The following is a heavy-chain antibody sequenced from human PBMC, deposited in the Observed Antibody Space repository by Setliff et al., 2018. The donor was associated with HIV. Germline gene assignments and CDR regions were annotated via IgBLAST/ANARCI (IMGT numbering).Heavy chain of an antibody. CDR3: ARDNLYYNLWNVSPVYGMDV. D-gene: IGHD3-3*01. Sequence: GGSLRLSCAASGFTFRNYQMNWVRQAPGKWLEWVSSITIGRGDVFYADSVQGRFTIFRDNDKNSLYLQMNSLRAEDTAIYYCARDNLYYNLWNVSPVYGMDVWGQGTTVTVSS. J-gene: IGHJ6*02. V-gene: IGHV3-21*01. CDR2: ITIGRGDV. CDR1: GFTFRNYQ.